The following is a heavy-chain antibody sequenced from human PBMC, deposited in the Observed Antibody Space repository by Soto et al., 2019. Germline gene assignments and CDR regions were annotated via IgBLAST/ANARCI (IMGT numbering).Heavy chain of an antibody. CDR2: IKQDGSEK. D-gene: IGHD6-13*01. V-gene: IGHV3-7*03. CDR1: GFTFSSYW. Sequence: GGSLRFSCAASGFTFSSYWMSWVRQAPGKGLEWVANIKQDGSEKYYVDSVKGRFTISRDNAKNSLYLQMNSLRAEDTAVYYCARVSGYSSSWYSYTDYYYYYGMDVWGQGTTVTVSS. J-gene: IGHJ6*02. CDR3: ARVSGYSSSWYSYTDYYYYYGMDV.